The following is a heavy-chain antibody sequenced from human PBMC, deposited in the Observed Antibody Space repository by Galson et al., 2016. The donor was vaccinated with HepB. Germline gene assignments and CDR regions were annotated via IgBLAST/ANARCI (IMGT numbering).Heavy chain of an antibody. CDR3: ARKRRSGTYYTFFFDY. D-gene: IGHD3-10*01. V-gene: IGHV4-34*01. J-gene: IGHJ4*02. CDR2: INHSGIT. CDR1: GGPFSGYF. Sequence: SETLSLTCDVSGGPFSGYFWTWIRQPPGKGLEWIGEINHSGITNYNPSLESRVTLSVDTSKNQFSLMSTSVTTADTAVYFCARKRRSGTYYTFFFDYWDEGTRVTVSS.